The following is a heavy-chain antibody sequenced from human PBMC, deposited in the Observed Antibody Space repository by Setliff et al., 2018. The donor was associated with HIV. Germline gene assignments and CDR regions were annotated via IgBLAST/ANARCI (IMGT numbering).Heavy chain of an antibody. D-gene: IGHD2-2*01. Sequence: ASVKVSCKASNYTLINYGVSWVRQAPGQGLEWMGWIGSYSGYTIYAQKFQDRLTMTTDTSTTTASMELRSLRSDDTAVYFCVRGHCNSDKCWYTWFDPWGQGTLVTVSS. J-gene: IGHJ5*02. CDR2: IGSYSGYT. V-gene: IGHV1-18*01. CDR1: NYTLINYG. CDR3: VRGHCNSDKCWYTWFDP.